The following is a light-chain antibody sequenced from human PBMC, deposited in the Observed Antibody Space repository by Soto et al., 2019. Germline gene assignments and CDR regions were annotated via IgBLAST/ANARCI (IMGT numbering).Light chain of an antibody. Sequence: DIQMTQSPSTLSASVGDRVTITCRASQSISSWLAWYQQRPGKAPKLLIYKASNLESGVPSRFSGSGSGTELTLTISSLHPDDFAHYYCQQYYTYPWTFGPGTKVEIK. CDR3: QQYYTYPWT. V-gene: IGKV1-5*03. CDR2: KAS. CDR1: QSISSW. J-gene: IGKJ1*01.